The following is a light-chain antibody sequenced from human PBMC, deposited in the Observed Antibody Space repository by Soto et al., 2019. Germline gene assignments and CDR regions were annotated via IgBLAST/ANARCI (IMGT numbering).Light chain of an antibody. V-gene: IGLV2-23*01. CDR3: SSFAGSYTVI. Sequence: QSALTQPASVSGSPGQAITISCTGTSSDVGIYNLVSWYQQHPGKPPKLLIYEGSKRPSGVSDRFSGSKSGNMASLTISGLQAEDEADYYCSSFAGSYTVIFGGGTKLTVI. J-gene: IGLJ2*01. CDR2: EGS. CDR1: SSDVGIYNL.